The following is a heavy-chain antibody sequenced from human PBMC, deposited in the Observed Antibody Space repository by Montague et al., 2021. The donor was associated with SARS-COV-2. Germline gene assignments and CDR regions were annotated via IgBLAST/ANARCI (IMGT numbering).Heavy chain of an antibody. D-gene: IGHD6-25*01. Sequence: SLRLSCAASGLSFSDYDMNWVRQAPVKGLEWVSSISATGSYIYYXDSVKGRFAISRDNAKKSLYLQMDSLRAEDTAVYYCAADPEVQKHRLAHFDYWGQGTLVTVSS. V-gene: IGHV3-21*01. CDR1: GLSFSDYD. J-gene: IGHJ4*02. CDR3: AADPEVQKHRLAHFDY. CDR2: ISATGSYI.